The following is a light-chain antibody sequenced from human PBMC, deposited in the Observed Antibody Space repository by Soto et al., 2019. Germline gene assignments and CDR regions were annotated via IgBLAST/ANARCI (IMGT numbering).Light chain of an antibody. Sequence: EIVMTQSPATLSVSPGERATLSCRASQSVSTNLAWYQQKPGQAPRLLIYGASTRATGIPARISGSGSGTEFTLTISSLQSQDFAVYYCHHYNTWPPWTFGQGTKVEIK. CDR3: HHYNTWPPWT. CDR1: QSVSTN. J-gene: IGKJ1*01. CDR2: GAS. V-gene: IGKV3-15*01.